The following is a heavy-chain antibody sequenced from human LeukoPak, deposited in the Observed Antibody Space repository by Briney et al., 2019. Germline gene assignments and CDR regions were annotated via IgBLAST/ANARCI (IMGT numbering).Heavy chain of an antibody. J-gene: IGHJ5*02. CDR2: INPNSGGT. D-gene: IGHD6-13*01. V-gene: IGHV1-2*02. Sequence: ASVKVSCKASGYTFTGYYMRWVRQAPGQGLEWMGWINPNSGGTNYAQKFQGRVTMTRDTSISTAYMELSRLRSDDTAVYYCASGGYAEQQLPLMGFDPWGQGTLVTVSS. CDR3: ASGGYAEQQLPLMGFDP. CDR1: GYTFTGYY.